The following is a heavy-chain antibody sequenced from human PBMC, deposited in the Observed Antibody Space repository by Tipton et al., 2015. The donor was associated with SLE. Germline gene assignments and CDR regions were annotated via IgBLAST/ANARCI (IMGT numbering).Heavy chain of an antibody. CDR3: ARVFDWYHAFDI. CDR2: IYTNGST. V-gene: IGHV4-4*07. J-gene: IGHJ3*02. D-gene: IGHD3-9*01. CDR1: GGSISSYY. Sequence: TLSLTCTVSGGSISSYYWSWIRQPAGKGLEWIGCIYTNGSTNYNPSLKSRVTMSVDTSKNQFSLKLSSVTAADTAVYYCARVFDWYHAFDIWGQGTMVTVSS.